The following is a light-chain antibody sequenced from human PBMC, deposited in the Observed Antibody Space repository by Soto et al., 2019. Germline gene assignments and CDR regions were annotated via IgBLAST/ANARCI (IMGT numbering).Light chain of an antibody. V-gene: IGKV4-1*01. J-gene: IGKJ2*01. Sequence: DIVMTQSPASLAVSLGERATINCKSSQSVLYSSNNKNYLAWYQQRPGQPPKLLIYWASTRESGVPDRFSGSGSGTDFTLTITNLQAEDVAVYYCQQYESTPPTFGQGTKLEIK. CDR3: QQYESTPPT. CDR1: QSVLYSSNNKNY. CDR2: WAS.